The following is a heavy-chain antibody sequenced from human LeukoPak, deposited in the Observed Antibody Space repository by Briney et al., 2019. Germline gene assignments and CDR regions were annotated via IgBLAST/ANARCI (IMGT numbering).Heavy chain of an antibody. Sequence: SETLSLTCTVSGGSISSGGYYWSWIRQHPGKGLEWIGYIYYSGSTYYDPSLKSRVTISVDTSKNQFSLKLSSVTAADTAVYYCARVPLYGERDYWGQGTLVTVSS. CDR1: GGSISSGGYY. V-gene: IGHV4-31*03. J-gene: IGHJ4*02. D-gene: IGHD3-10*01. CDR2: IYYSGST. CDR3: ARVPLYGERDY.